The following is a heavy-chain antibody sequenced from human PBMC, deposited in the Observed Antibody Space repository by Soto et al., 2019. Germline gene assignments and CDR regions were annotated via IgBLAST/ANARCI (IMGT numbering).Heavy chain of an antibody. D-gene: IGHD6-6*01. CDR2: SSAHNGHT. CDR1: GYEFTTYG. J-gene: IGHJ4*02. Sequence: QVHLVQSGAEVKKPGASVTVSCKGSGYEFTTYGLPWVRQPPGQGLEWMAWSSAHNGHTDYAQKRQGRVTVTRDTSASTEYMALRSLRSGDTAMYYCARGRDGDYWGQGAWVTVSS. V-gene: IGHV1-18*01. CDR3: ARGRDGDY.